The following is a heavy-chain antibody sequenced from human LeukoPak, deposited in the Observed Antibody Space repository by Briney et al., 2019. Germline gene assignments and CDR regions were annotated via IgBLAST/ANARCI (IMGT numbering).Heavy chain of an antibody. D-gene: IGHD1-20*01. Sequence: VKVSCKASGYTFTSYDINWVRQATGQGLEWMGWMNPNSGNTGYAQKFQGRVTMTRNTSISTAYMELSSLRSEDTAVYYCARGHNWESYYYYYIDVWGKGTTVTVSS. J-gene: IGHJ6*03. CDR3: ARGHNWESYYYYYIDV. CDR1: GYTFTSYD. V-gene: IGHV1-8*01. CDR2: MNPNSGNT.